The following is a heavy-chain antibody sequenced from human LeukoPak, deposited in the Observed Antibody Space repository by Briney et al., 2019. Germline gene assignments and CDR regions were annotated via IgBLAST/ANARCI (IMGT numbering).Heavy chain of an antibody. D-gene: IGHD4-11*01. CDR3: ARTGDYSRSTGGWFDP. J-gene: IGHJ5*02. CDR2: IFYSGNT. CDR1: GDSISSHY. V-gene: IGHV4-59*11. Sequence: PSATLSLTCTVFGDSISSHYWSWVRQAPGKGPEWIGYIFYSGNTNYSPSLKSRVTISIDTSKKQFSLRLTSVTTADTAVYFCARTGDYSRSTGGWFDPWSQGTLVTVSS.